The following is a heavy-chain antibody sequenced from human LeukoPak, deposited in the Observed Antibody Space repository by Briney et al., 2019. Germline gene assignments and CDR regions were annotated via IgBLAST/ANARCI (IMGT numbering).Heavy chain of an antibody. D-gene: IGHD6-19*01. CDR3: ARQLLYSSGWYLDY. V-gene: IGHV5-51*01. CDR2: IYPGDSDT. CDR1: GYSFTNYW. J-gene: IGHJ4*02. Sequence: GEFLKISCKGSGYSFTNYWIGWVRQMPGKGLEWMGVIYPGDSDTRYSPSFQGQVTISADKSISTAYLQWSSLKASDTAMYYCARQLLYSSGWYLDYWGQGTLVTVSS.